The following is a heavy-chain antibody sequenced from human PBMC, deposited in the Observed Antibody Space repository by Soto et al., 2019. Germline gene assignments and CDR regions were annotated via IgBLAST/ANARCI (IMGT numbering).Heavy chain of an antibody. CDR1: GGTFSSYT. V-gene: IGHV1-69*02. CDR3: AIMKHSAGAGTRDY. D-gene: IGHD6-13*01. Sequence: QVQLVQSGAEVKKPGSSVKVSCKASGGTFSSYTISWVRQAPGQGLEWMGRIIPILGIANYAQKFQGRVTITADKSTSTAYMELSSLRSEDTAVYYCAIMKHSAGAGTRDYWCQGTLVTVSS. CDR2: IIPILGIA. J-gene: IGHJ4*02.